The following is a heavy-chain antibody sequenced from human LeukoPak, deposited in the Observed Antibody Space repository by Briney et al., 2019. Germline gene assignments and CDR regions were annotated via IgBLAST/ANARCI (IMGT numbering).Heavy chain of an antibody. Sequence: GSLRLSCAASGFTFRTYAMSWIRQPPGKGLEWIGEINHSGSTNYNPSLKSRVTISVDTSKNQFSLKLSSVTAADTAVYYCARYRSWSRGWFDPWGQGTLVTVSS. D-gene: IGHD6-13*01. V-gene: IGHV4-34*01. CDR3: ARYRSWSRGWFDP. J-gene: IGHJ5*02. CDR1: GFTFRTYA. CDR2: INHSGST.